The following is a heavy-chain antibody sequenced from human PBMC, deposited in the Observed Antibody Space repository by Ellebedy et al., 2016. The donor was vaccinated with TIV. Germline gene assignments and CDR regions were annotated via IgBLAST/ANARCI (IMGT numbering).Heavy chain of an antibody. V-gene: IGHV3-23*01. Sequence: GESLKISCVASGYTFSTFAMSWVRQAPGKGLEWVSVILGRDGTTHTADSVKGRFTIFKDNSKNTLYLQMNSLRAEDTATYHCTKGAWLDSWGQGTLVTVSS. CDR3: TKGAWLDS. CDR2: ILGRDGTT. CDR1: GYTFSTFA. J-gene: IGHJ4*02.